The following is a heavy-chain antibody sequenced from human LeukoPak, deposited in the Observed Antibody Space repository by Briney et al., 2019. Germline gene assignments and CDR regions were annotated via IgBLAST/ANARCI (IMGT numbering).Heavy chain of an antibody. Sequence: SETLSLTCTVSGGSISSGGYYWSWIRQPPGKGLEWIGYIDYSGSTNYNPSLKSRVTISVDTSQNQFSLKLSSVTAADTAVYYCARDRALGSGKYYFDYWGQGTLVTVSA. CDR1: GGSISSGGYY. J-gene: IGHJ4*02. V-gene: IGHV4-61*08. CDR3: ARDRALGSGKYYFDY. D-gene: IGHD3-16*01. CDR2: IDYSGST.